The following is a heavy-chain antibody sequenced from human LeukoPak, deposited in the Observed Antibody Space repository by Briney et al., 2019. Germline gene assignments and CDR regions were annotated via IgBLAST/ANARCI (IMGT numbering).Heavy chain of an antibody. D-gene: IGHD6-13*01. CDR2: ISWDGGST. V-gene: IGHV3-43*01. Sequence: GGSLRLSCAASGFTFDDYTMHWVRKAPGKGLEWVSLISWDGGSTYYADSVKGRFTISRDNSKNSLYLQMNSLRTEDTALYYCAKEGKDSSSWYYFDYWGQGTLVTVSS. CDR3: AKEGKDSSSWYYFDY. J-gene: IGHJ4*02. CDR1: GFTFDDYT.